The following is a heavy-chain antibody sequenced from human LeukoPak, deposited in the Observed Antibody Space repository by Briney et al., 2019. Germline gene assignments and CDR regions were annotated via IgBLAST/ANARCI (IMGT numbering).Heavy chain of an antibody. D-gene: IGHD2-2*02. V-gene: IGHV3-21*01. CDR3: ARDVWGMDKRVVVPAAIYWFDP. CDR1: GFTFSSYS. Sequence: GGSLRLSCAASGFTFSSYSMNWVRQAPGEGLEWVSSISSSSSYIYYADSVKGRFTISRDNAKNSLYLQMNSLRAEDTAVYYCARDVWGMDKRVVVPAAIYWFDPWGQGTLVTVSS. J-gene: IGHJ5*02. CDR2: ISSSSSYI.